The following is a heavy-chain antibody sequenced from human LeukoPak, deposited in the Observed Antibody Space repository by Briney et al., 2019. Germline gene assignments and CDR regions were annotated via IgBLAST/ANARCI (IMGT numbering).Heavy chain of an antibody. J-gene: IGHJ4*02. Sequence: ASVKLSCKASGYTFTSYGISWVRQAPGQGLEWMGWISAYNGNTDYAQKLQGRVTMTTDTSTSTAYMERRSLRSDDTAVYYCARVTQTDYDFDYWGQGTLVTVSS. V-gene: IGHV1-18*01. D-gene: IGHD4-17*01. CDR1: GYTFTSYG. CDR2: ISAYNGNT. CDR3: ARVTQTDYDFDY.